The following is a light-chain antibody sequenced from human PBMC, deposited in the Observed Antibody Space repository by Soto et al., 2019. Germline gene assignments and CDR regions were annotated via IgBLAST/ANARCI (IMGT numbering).Light chain of an antibody. J-gene: IGLJ3*02. CDR2: DVN. CDR3: CSLAGSYILL. CDR1: SSDVGAYDY. Sequence: QSALTQPRSVSGSPGQSVTISCTGTSSDVGAYDYVSWYQHHPGKAPKLINYDVNKRPSGVPNRFSGSKSGNTASLTISGLQAEDEADYSCCSLAGSYILLFGGGTKVTVL. V-gene: IGLV2-11*01.